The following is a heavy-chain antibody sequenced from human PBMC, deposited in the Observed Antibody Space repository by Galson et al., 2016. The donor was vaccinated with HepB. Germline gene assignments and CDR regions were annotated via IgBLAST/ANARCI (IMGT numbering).Heavy chain of an antibody. Sequence: SLRLSCAASGFSFNTYSFNWVRQAPGKGLEWVSSISTGSTYIYYADSVKGRFTISRDNAKNSLYLQMSNLRAEDTAVYYCARSPAYGGYLPWYFDLWGRGTLVTVSS. V-gene: IGHV3-21*01. J-gene: IGHJ2*01. CDR2: ISTGSTYI. D-gene: IGHD4-17*01. CDR3: ARSPAYGGYLPWYFDL. CDR1: GFSFNTYS.